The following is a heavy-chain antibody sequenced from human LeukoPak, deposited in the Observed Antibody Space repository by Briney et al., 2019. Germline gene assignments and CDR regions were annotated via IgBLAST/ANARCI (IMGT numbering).Heavy chain of an antibody. V-gene: IGHV3-48*03. J-gene: IGHJ3*02. Sequence: GGSPRLFCAASGFTFSSYEMNWVRQAPGKGLEWVSYISSSGSTIYYADSVKGRFTISRDNAKNSLYLQMNSLRAEDTAVYYCARLDYGDYRGAFDIWGQGTMVTVSS. CDR3: ARLDYGDYRGAFDI. CDR2: ISSSGSTI. D-gene: IGHD4-17*01. CDR1: GFTFSSYE.